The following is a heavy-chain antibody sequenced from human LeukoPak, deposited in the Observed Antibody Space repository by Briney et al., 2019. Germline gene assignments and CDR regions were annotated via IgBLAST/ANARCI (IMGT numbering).Heavy chain of an antibody. CDR3: ARGRGNSGSVDY. D-gene: IGHD1-26*01. J-gene: IGHJ4*02. CDR2: INPDSGGT. V-gene: IGHV1-2*02. Sequence: GASVKVSCKASGYTFTSYGISWVRQAPGQGLEWMGWINPDSGGTNSAQKFQGRVTMTRDTSISTAYMELSRLRSDDTAVYYCARGRGNSGSVDYWGQGTLVTVSS. CDR1: GYTFTSYG.